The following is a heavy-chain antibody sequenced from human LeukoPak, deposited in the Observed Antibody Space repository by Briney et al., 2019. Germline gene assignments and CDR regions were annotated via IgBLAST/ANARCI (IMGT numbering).Heavy chain of an antibody. D-gene: IGHD5-18*01. J-gene: IGHJ5*02. CDR1: GGPISTYY. CDR3: ARVRGHIFGLDS. CDR2: IYTTGAT. Sequence: NPSETLSLTCTVSGGPISTYYWSWIRQPAGKGLEWIGHIYTTGATHYNPSLKSRVTMSVDTSRNQFSLKLDSMTAADTAVYYCARVRGHIFGLDSWGRGTLVTVSS. V-gene: IGHV4-4*07.